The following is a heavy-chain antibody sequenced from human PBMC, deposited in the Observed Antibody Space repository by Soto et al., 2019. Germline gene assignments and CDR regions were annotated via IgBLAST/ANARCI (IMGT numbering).Heavy chain of an antibody. D-gene: IGHD6-19*01. V-gene: IGHV4-34*01. CDR2: INHSGCA. Sequence: SETLSLTCAVYGESFSGYIWTWIRQTPGKGLQWIGQINHSGCAYYNPSLKSRVTISVHTSNSQFSLELSSVTAADTAVYYCARGLITGSHYSGGWYYFDSWGQGTQVTVSS. CDR3: ARGLITGSHYSGGWYYFDS. J-gene: IGHJ4*02. CDR1: GESFSGYI.